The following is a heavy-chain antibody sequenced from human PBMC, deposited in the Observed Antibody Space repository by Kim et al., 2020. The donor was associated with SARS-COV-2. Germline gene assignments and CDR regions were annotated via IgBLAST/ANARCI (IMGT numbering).Heavy chain of an antibody. CDR2: VK. V-gene: IGHV3-7*01. Sequence: VKSYVASVRGRFTIARDNAKTSLYLQMNSLRDEDTAVYYCVRNRGFNSFDYWGQGTLVTVSS. D-gene: IGHD6-25*01. CDR3: VRNRGFNSFDY. J-gene: IGHJ4*02.